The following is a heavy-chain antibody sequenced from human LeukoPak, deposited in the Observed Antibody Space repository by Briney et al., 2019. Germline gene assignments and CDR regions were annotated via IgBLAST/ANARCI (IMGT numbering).Heavy chain of an antibody. CDR2: IWYDGSNK. Sequence: GGSLRLSCAAPGDTISSDGNHWGRQAPGKGLEWVAVIWYDGSNKYYADSVKGRFTISRDNSKNTLYLQMNSLRADDTAVYYCARDRGLSAGHFDDWGQGTLVTVSS. CDR1: GDTISSDG. V-gene: IGHV3-33*01. J-gene: IGHJ4*02. CDR3: ARDRGLSAGHFDD. D-gene: IGHD6-19*01.